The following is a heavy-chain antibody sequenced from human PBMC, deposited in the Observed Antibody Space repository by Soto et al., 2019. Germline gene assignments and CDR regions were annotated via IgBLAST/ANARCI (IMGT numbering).Heavy chain of an antibody. CDR1: GFTFSSYS. D-gene: IGHD3-10*01. CDR2: ISSSSTYI. V-gene: IGHV3-21*01. CDR3: ARDIPPGDYMDV. Sequence: PGGSLRLSCAASGFTFSSYSMNWVRQAPGKGLEWVSSISSSSTYIYYADSVKGRFTISRDNAKNSLYLQMNSLRAEDTAVYYCARDIPPGDYMDVWGKGTTVTVSS. J-gene: IGHJ6*03.